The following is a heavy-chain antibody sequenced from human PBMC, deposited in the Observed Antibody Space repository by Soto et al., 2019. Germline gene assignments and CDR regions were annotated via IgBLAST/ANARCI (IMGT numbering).Heavy chain of an antibody. CDR3: ARGSFYTSGTVHRPYDY. D-gene: IGHD3-10*01. CDR2: ISYDETIT. V-gene: IGHV3-64*02. J-gene: IGHJ4*02. Sequence: GGSLRLSCAASGLTFSIYAMHWVRQAPGKGLEYVSAISYDETITYYADSVKGRFTISRDDSRNTVYLQMGSVRPEDMAVYYCARGSFYTSGTVHRPYDYWGQGTLVTVSS. CDR1: GLTFSIYA.